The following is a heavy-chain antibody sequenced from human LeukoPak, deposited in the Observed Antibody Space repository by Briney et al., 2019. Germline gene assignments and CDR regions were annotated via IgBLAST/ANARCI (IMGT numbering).Heavy chain of an antibody. V-gene: IGHV4-4*07. CDR1: GGSISSYY. D-gene: IGHD3-10*01. CDR3: ARDATNGLLWFGESNDAFDI. Sequence: SETLSLTCTVSGGSISSYYRSWIRQPAGKGLEWIGRIYTSGSTNYNPSLKSRVTISVDTSKNQFSLKLSSVTAADTAVYYCARDATNGLLWFGESNDAFDIWGQGTMVTVSS. CDR2: IYTSGST. J-gene: IGHJ3*02.